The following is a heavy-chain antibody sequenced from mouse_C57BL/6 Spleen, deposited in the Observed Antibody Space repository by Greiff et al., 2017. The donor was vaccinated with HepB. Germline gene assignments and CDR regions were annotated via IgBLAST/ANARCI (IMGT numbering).Heavy chain of an antibody. V-gene: IGHV1-26*01. Sequence: VQLQQSGPELVKPGASVKISCKASGYTFTDYYMNWVKQSHGKSLEWIGDINPNNGGTSYNQKFKGKATLTVDKSSSTAYMEHLSLTSEDSADYDCARQHYGSNLPWFAYWGQGTLVTVSA. J-gene: IGHJ3*01. CDR2: INPNNGGT. CDR1: GYTFTDYY. CDR3: ARQHYGSNLPWFAY. D-gene: IGHD1-1*01.